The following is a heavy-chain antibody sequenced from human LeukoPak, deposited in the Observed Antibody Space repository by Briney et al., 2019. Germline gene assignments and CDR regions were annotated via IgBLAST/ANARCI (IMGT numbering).Heavy chain of an antibody. Sequence: GASVKVSCKASGYTFINNWMHWVRQAPGQGLKWVGLINPTGATTLYAQKFQGRVTLTRDMSTSTDYMELRSLKSEDTAVYYCARDNSVGDIAWWFDPWGQGTLVTVSS. J-gene: IGHJ5*02. V-gene: IGHV1-46*01. CDR1: GYTFINNW. CDR3: ARDNSVGDIAWWFDP. D-gene: IGHD3-10*01. CDR2: INPTGATT.